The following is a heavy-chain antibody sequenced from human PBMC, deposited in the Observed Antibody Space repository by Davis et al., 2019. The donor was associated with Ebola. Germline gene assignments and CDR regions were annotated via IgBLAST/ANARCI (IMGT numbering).Heavy chain of an antibody. Sequence: PGGSLRLSCAASGFTFSSYSMNWVRQAPGKGLEWVSSISSSSSYIYYADSVKGRFTISRDNAKNSLYLQMNSLRAEDTAVYYCARDRGGSGSYSDYWGQGTLVTVSS. CDR1: GFTFSSYS. CDR3: ARDRGGSGSYSDY. V-gene: IGHV3-21*01. CDR2: ISSSSSYI. D-gene: IGHD1-26*01. J-gene: IGHJ4*02.